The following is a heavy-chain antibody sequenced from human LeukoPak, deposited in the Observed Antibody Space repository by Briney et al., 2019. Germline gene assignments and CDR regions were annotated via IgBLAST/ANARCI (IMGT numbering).Heavy chain of an antibody. D-gene: IGHD6-6*01. Sequence: GGSLRLSCAASGFTFSSYAMSWVRQAPGKGLEWVSGISGSGGSTYYADSVKGRSTISRDNSKNTLYLQMNNLRAEDTAIYYCAKTGLYSSSSRGYFDYWGQGTLVTVSS. CDR1: GFTFSSYA. CDR2: ISGSGGST. CDR3: AKTGLYSSSSRGYFDY. V-gene: IGHV3-23*01. J-gene: IGHJ4*02.